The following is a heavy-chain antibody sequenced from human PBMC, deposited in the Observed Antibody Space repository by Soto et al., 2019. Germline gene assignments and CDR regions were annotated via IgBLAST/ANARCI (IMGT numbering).Heavy chain of an antibody. CDR1: GGSIKTYV. D-gene: IGHD6-13*01. V-gene: IGHV4-4*07. J-gene: IGHJ4*02. Sequence: PSETLSLTCTASGGSIKTYVWSWIRQPAGKGLEWIGRIYTSGTANYSPSLKGRVIMAVDPGKNRLSLKVTSVTAADTAAYYCGPDFDSSSWFRLACWGKGTLVAVSS. CDR2: IYTSGTA. CDR3: GPDFDSSSWFRLAC.